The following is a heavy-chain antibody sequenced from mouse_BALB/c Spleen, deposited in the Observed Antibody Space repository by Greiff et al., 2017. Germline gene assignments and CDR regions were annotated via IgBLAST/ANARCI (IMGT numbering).Heavy chain of an antibody. CDR3: ARPGTDWYFDV. D-gene: IGHD4-1*01. V-gene: IGHV1S135*01. CDR1: GYSFTSYY. Sequence: VQLQQSGPELMKPGASVKISCKASGYSFTSYYMHLVKQSHGKSLEWIGYIDPFNGGTSYNQKFKGKATLTVDKSSSTAYMHLSSLTSEDSAVYYCARPGTDWYFDVWGAGTTVTVSS. J-gene: IGHJ1*01. CDR2: IDPFNGGT.